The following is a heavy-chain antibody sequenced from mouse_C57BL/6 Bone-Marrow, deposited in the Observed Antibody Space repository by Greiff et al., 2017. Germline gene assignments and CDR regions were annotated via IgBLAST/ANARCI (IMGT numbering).Heavy chain of an antibody. Sequence: EVKLVESGGDLVKPGGSLKLSCAASGFTFSSYGMSWVRQTPDKRLEWVATISSGGSYTYYPDSVKGRFTISRNNAKNTLYLQMSSLKCEDTAMYYCARRGYYYAMDYWGQGTSVTVSS. V-gene: IGHV5-6*02. CDR2: ISSGGSYT. CDR1: GFTFSSYG. CDR3: ARRGYYYAMDY. J-gene: IGHJ4*01.